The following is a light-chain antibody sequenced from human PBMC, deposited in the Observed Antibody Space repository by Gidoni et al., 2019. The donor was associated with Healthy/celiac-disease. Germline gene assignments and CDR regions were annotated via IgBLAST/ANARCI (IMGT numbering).Light chain of an antibody. CDR3: CSYAGSYTLYV. J-gene: IGLJ1*01. Sequence: QSALTQPRSVSGSPGQPVTISCTGTSSDVGGYNYVSWYPQHPGKAPKLMIYVVSKRPSGVPDRFSGSKSGNTASLTISGLQAGDEADYYCCSYAGSYTLYVFGTGTKVTVL. CDR1: SSDVGGYNY. CDR2: VVS. V-gene: IGLV2-11*01.